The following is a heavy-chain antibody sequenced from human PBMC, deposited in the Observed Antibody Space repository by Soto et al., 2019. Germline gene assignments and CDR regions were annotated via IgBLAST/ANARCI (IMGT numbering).Heavy chain of an antibody. CDR2: ISGSGGST. D-gene: IGHD3-22*01. CDR3: AKDLRPNSDSSGYYSRGLYYFDY. J-gene: IGHJ4*02. Sequence: EVQLVESGGDLAQPGGSLRLSCAASGFTFSSYAMSWVRQAPGKGLEWVSGISGSGGSTFYADSVRGRFTISRDNSKNTLYLQMNSLRAEDTAVYYCAKDLRPNSDSSGYYSRGLYYFDYWGQGTLVTVSS. V-gene: IGHV3-23*04. CDR1: GFTFSSYA.